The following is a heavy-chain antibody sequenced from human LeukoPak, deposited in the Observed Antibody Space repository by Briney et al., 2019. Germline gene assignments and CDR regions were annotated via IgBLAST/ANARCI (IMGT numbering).Heavy chain of an antibody. CDR1: GFTFRNHD. D-gene: IGHD4-17*01. Sequence: GGSLRLSCVSSGFTFRNHDMHWVRQAPGKGLEWVAVISYDGSDKYYADSVKGRFTISRDNSKKTLYLQMNSLRAEDTAVYYCAKDYGDYWDNYFDYWGQGTLVTVSS. CDR3: AKDYGDYWDNYFDY. V-gene: IGHV3-30*18. J-gene: IGHJ4*02. CDR2: ISYDGSDK.